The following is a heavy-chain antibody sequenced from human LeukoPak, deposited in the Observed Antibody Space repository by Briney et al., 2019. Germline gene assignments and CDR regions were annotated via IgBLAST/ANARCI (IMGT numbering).Heavy chain of an antibody. CDR2: IWYDGSNK. J-gene: IGHJ6*03. CDR3: ARDRDTAMVRCMDV. D-gene: IGHD5-18*01. CDR1: GFTFSSYG. Sequence: PGGSLRLSCAASGFTFSSYGMHWVRQAPGKGLEWVAVIWYDGSNKYYADSVKGRFTISRDNSKNTLYLQMNSLRAEDTAVYYCARDRDTAMVRCMDVWGKGTTVTVSS. V-gene: IGHV3-33*01.